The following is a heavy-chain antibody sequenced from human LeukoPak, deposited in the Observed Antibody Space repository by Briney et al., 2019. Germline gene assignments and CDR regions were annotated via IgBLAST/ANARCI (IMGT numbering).Heavy chain of an antibody. Sequence: SETLSLTCAVYGGSFSGYYWSWIRQPPGKGLKWIGEINHSGSTNYNPSLKSRVTISVDTSKNQFSLKLSSVTAADTAVYYCARHTFLPLAMAGPLYWYFDLWGRGTLVTVSS. J-gene: IGHJ2*01. V-gene: IGHV4-34*01. CDR1: GGSFSGYY. CDR2: INHSGST. D-gene: IGHD6-19*01. CDR3: ARHTFLPLAMAGPLYWYFDL.